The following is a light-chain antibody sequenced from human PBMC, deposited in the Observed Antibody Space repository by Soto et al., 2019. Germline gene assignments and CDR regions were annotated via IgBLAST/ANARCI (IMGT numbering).Light chain of an antibody. CDR2: AAS. CDR1: QGIRNS. CDR3: LSCKGATGIT. V-gene: IGKV1-27*01. J-gene: IGKJ3*01. Sequence: DIQMIQSPSSLSASVGDRITITCRASQGIRNSVAWYQQKPEKVLKLLIYAASSLHSGVPSRFSGSASGTDFTRPISSLQPEDVATYYCLSCKGATGITFGPGTKVNI.